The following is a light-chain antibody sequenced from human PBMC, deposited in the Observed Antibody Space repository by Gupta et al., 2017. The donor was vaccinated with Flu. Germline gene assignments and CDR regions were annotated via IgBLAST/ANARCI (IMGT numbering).Light chain of an antibody. Sequence: SSELTQDPAVSVALGQTVRITCQGDSLRSYYASWYQQKPGQAPVLVIYGKNNRPSGIPDRFSGSSSGNTASLTINGAQAEDEADYYCNARDSSGNQRVFGGGTKLTVL. V-gene: IGLV3-19*01. CDR1: SLRSYY. CDR2: GKN. J-gene: IGLJ3*02. CDR3: NARDSSGNQRV.